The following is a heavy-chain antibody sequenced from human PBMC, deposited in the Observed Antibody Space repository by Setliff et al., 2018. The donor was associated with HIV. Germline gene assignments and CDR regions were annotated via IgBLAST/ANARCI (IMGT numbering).Heavy chain of an antibody. CDR1: GVSFSNINYY. J-gene: IGHJ4*02. V-gene: IGHV4-39*01. D-gene: IGHD3-10*01. CDR3: ARPALGIGGGSRFDN. Sequence: SETLSLTCTVSGVSFSNINYYWAWIRQPPGMGLEWIANILYSGSTYYNPSLRSRVTISVDTSKNQFSLKLNSVTAADTAVYYCARPALGIGGGSRFDNWGQGTRVTVSS. CDR2: ILYSGST.